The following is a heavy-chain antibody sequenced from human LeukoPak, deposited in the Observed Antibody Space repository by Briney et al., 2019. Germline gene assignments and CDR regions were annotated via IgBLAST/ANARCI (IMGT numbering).Heavy chain of an antibody. D-gene: IGHD3-10*01. CDR3: TGNYYGSGSYADFDY. CDR1: GLLFSGSA. Sequence: PGGSLRLSCAASGLLFSGSALHWVRQASGKGLEWVGRIRSTAHGYATAYAASVKGRFTISRDDSKNTAYLQMDSLKTEDTAVYYCTGNYYGSGSYADFDYWGQGTLVTVSS. J-gene: IGHJ4*02. CDR2: IRSTAHGYAT. V-gene: IGHV3-73*01.